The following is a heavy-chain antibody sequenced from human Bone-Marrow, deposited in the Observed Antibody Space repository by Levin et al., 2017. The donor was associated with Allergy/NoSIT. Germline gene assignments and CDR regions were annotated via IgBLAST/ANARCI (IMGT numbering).Heavy chain of an antibody. V-gene: IGHV3-30*18. CDR1: GFIFSSDG. CDR2: ISNDGSNK. J-gene: IGHJ4*02. CDR3: AEVRFLLDY. D-gene: IGHD3-3*01. Sequence: GGSLRLSCTASGFIFSSDGMHWVRQAPGKGLEWGALISNDGSNKSYPNPVKGRFTISRDTTKNTLYLQMNNPTTNETAVYYCAEVRFLLDYWGQGTLVTVSS.